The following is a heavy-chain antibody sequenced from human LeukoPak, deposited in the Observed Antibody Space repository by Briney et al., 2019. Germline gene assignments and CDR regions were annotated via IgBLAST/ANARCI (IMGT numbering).Heavy chain of an antibody. CDR2: INHSGST. CDR3: ARGYSYGRQDAFDI. Sequence: SETLSLTCAVYGGSFSGYYWSWIRQPPGKGLEWIGEINHSGSTNYNPSLKSRVTISVDRSKNQFSLKLSSVTAADTAVYYCARGYSYGRQDAFDIWGQGTMVTVSS. J-gene: IGHJ3*02. V-gene: IGHV4-34*01. CDR1: GGSFSGYY. D-gene: IGHD5-18*01.